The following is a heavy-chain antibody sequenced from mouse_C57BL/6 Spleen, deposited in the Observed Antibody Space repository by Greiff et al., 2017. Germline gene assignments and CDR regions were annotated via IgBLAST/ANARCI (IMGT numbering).Heavy chain of an antibody. Sequence: EVQLQQSGPGLVKPSQSLSLTCSVTGYSITSGYYWNWIRQFPGNKLEWMGYISYDGSNNYNPSLKNRISITRDTSKNQFFLKLNSVTTEDTATYYCARDLDYYGSSYDYYAMDYWGQGTSVTVSS. V-gene: IGHV3-6*01. CDR1: GYSITSGYY. CDR3: ARDLDYYGSSYDYYAMDY. D-gene: IGHD1-1*01. J-gene: IGHJ4*01. CDR2: ISYDGSN.